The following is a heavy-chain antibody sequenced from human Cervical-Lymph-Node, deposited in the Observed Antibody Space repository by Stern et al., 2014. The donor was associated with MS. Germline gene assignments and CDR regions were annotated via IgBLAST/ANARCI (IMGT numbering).Heavy chain of an antibody. D-gene: IGHD4-17*01. Sequence: QMQLVQSGAEVKKPGASVKVSCKASGDTFASYPIHWLRQAPGQGPVWMGIVNPNDGGTTYAQAFKGRVTMTRDPSTRAVYLELSSLKAEDTAMYFCANPLPYANWGQGTRVTVSS. CDR2: VNPNDGGT. V-gene: IGHV1-46*03. J-gene: IGHJ1*01. CDR1: GDTFASYP. CDR3: ANPLPYAN.